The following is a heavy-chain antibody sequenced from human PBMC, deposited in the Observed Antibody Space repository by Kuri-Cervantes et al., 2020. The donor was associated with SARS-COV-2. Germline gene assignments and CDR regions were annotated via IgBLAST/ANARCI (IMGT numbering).Heavy chain of an antibody. Sequence: GESLKISCAASGFTFSSYAMHWVRQAPGKGLEWVAVISYDGSNKYYADSVKGRFTISRDNSKNTLYLQMNSLRAEDTAVYYCARGRCSSTSCRVGRGAFDIWGQGTMVTV. J-gene: IGHJ3*02. CDR1: GFTFSSYA. CDR2: ISYDGSNK. CDR3: ARGRCSSTSCRVGRGAFDI. V-gene: IGHV3-30-3*01. D-gene: IGHD2-2*01.